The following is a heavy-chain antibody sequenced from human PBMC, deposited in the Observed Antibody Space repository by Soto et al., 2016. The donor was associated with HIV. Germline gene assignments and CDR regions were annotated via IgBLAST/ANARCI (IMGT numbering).Heavy chain of an antibody. D-gene: IGHD4-17*01. Sequence: QVQLVQSGAEVKKPGASLKVSCKASGYIFTSYYIHWVRQAPGQGLEWMGIINPSGGSTSYAQRFQGRITMTWDTSTSTVYMDVSSLTSEDTAIYYCAGEGGYGDYEGAFDMWGQGTMVTVSS. V-gene: IGHV1-46*01. CDR2: INPSGGST. CDR1: GYIFTSYY. CDR3: AGEGGYGDYEGAFDM. J-gene: IGHJ3*02.